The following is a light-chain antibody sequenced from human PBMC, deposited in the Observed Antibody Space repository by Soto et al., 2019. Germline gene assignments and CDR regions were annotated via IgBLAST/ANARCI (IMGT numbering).Light chain of an antibody. Sequence: QSALTQPASVSGSPGQSITISCSGTSSDVGGYNFVSWYQVHPGKAPRLILYDVSSRPSGVSYRFSGSKSVNTASLNISRLQAGDEADDYCSSYTTTTSLGVFGGGTKLTVL. V-gene: IGLV2-14*03. CDR1: SSDVGGYNF. CDR3: SSYTTTTSLGV. CDR2: DVS. J-gene: IGLJ3*02.